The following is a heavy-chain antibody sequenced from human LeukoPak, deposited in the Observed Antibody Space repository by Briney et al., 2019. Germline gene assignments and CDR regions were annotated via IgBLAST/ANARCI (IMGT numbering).Heavy chain of an antibody. CDR3: ARAHSSSWYWVGDFDY. V-gene: IGHV1-8*01. D-gene: IGHD6-13*01. J-gene: IGHJ4*02. CDR2: MNPNSGNT. CDR1: GYTFTSYD. Sequence: ASVKVSCKASGYTFTSYDINWVRQATGQGLEWMGWMNPNSGNTGYAQKFQGRATMTRNTSISTDYMELSSLRSEDTAVYYCARAHSSSWYWVGDFDYWGQGTLVTVSS.